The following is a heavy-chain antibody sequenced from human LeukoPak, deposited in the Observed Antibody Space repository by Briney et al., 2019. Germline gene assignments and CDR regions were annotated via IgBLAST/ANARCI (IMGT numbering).Heavy chain of an antibody. CDR2: TYYRSKWYN. Sequence: SQTLSLTCAISGDSVSSNSAAWNWTRQSPSRGLEWLGRTYYRSKWYNDYAVSVKSRITINPDTSKNQFSLQLNSVTPEDTAVYYCARVRYYDSSGYYQNWFDPWGQGTLVTVSS. CDR3: ARVRYYDSSGYYQNWFDP. V-gene: IGHV6-1*01. CDR1: GDSVSSNSAA. D-gene: IGHD3-22*01. J-gene: IGHJ5*02.